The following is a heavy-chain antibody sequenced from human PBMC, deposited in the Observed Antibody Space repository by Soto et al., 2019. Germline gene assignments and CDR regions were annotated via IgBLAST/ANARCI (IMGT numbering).Heavy chain of an antibody. V-gene: IGHV3-30*03. CDR1: GFTVSSYG. D-gene: IGHD2-8*02. CDR3: TGEVASGY. Sequence: QVQLVESGGGVVQPGRSLRLSCAASGFTVSSYGMHWVRQAPGKGLEWVAVISRDGGTKYYADSVKGRFTISRDNSRNTLFLAMNSLRGDDMAVYYCTGEVASGYWGQGTLVTVSS. J-gene: IGHJ4*02. CDR2: ISRDGGTK.